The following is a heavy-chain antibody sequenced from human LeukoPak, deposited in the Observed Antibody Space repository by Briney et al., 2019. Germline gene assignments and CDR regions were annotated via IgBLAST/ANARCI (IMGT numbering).Heavy chain of an antibody. J-gene: IGHJ4*02. CDR2: IIPILGIA. Sequence: SVKVSCKASGYTFTGYYMHWVRLAPGQGLEWMGRIIPILGIANYAQKFQGRVTITADKSTSTAYMELSSLRSEDTAVYYCARGQQWLVRYWGQGTLVTVSS. CDR3: ARGQQWLVRY. V-gene: IGHV1-69*04. CDR1: GYTFTGYY. D-gene: IGHD6-19*01.